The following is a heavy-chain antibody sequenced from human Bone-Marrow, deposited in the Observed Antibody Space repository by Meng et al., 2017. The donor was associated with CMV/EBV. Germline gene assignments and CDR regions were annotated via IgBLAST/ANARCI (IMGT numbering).Heavy chain of an antibody. CDR2: TYYRSKWYN. V-gene: IGHV6-1*01. J-gene: IGHJ6*02. Sequence: SQTLSLTCAISGDSVSSNSAAWNWIRQSPSRGLEWLGRTYYRSKWYNDYAVSVKSRITINPDTSKNQFSLQLNSVTPEDTAVYYCARDRLEWLLLDYYGMDVWVQGTTVTVSS. D-gene: IGHD3-3*01. CDR1: GDSVSSNSAA. CDR3: ARDRLEWLLLDYYGMDV.